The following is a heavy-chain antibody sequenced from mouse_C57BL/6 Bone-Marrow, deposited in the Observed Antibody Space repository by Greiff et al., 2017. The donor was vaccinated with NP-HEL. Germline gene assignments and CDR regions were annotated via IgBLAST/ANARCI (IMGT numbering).Heavy chain of an antibody. CDR1: GYSITSGYY. D-gene: IGHD1-1*01. J-gene: IGHJ3*01. V-gene: IGHV3-6*01. Sequence: DVKLQESGPGLVKPSPSLSLTCSVTGYSITSGYYWNWIRQFPGNKLEWMGYISYDGSNNYNPSLKNRISITRDTSKNQFFLKLNSVTTEDTATYYCAIYGSTAWFAYWGQGTLVTVSA. CDR2: ISYDGSN. CDR3: AIYGSTAWFAY.